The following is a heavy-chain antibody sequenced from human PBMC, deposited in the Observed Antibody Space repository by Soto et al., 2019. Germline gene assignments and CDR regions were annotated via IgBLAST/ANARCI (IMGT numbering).Heavy chain of an antibody. CDR3: ATGHQVRMADI. V-gene: IGHV3-11*03. J-gene: IGHJ3*02. D-gene: IGHD2-15*01. Sequence: QVQLLESGGGLVKPGGSLRLSCAASGFTVSGYYMGWIRQPPGKGLEWISYISSDSRYTNHADSVKGRFTISRDNAKNSLYLHMNSLRAEDTAVYFCATGHQVRMADIWGQGTMVTVSS. CDR1: GFTVSGYY. CDR2: ISSDSRYT.